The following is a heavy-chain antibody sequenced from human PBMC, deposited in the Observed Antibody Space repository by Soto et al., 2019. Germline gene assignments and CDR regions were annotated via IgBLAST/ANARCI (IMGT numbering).Heavy chain of an antibody. Sequence: ASVKVSCKVSGYTLTELSMHWVRQAPGKGREWMGGFDPEDGETIYAQKFQGRVTMTEDTSTDTAYMELSSLRSEDTAVYYCATPGLGLRFLEWLRLHDAFDIWGQGXMVTV. CDR1: GYTLTELS. CDR3: ATPGLGLRFLEWLRLHDAFDI. J-gene: IGHJ3*02. V-gene: IGHV1-24*01. D-gene: IGHD3-3*01. CDR2: FDPEDGET.